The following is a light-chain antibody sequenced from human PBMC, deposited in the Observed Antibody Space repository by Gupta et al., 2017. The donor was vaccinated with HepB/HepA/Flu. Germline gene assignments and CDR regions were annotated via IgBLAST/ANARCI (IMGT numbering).Light chain of an antibody. CDR1: QSVSSY. CDR3: QQRSNWLT. CDR2: DAS. Sequence: EIVLTQSPATLSLSPGERATLSCRASQSVSSYLAWYQQKPGQAPRPLIYDASNRATGIPARFSGSGSGTDFTLTISSREPEDFAVYYWQQRSNWLTFGGGTKVEIK. J-gene: IGKJ4*01. V-gene: IGKV3-11*01.